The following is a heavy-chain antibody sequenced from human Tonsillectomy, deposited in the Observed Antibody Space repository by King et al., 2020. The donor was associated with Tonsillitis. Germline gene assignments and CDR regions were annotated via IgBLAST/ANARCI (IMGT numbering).Heavy chain of an antibody. CDR1: GGSISSSNYY. J-gene: IGHJ3*02. Sequence: QLQESGPGLVKPSETLSLTCTVSGGSISSSNYYWGWIRQPPGQGLEWIGTIFYSGITYYNPSLQSRVTISVDTSKNQFSLKLSSVTAADTAVYYCARLTYYDYVWGTYLDAFDIWGQGTMVTVSS. D-gene: IGHD3-16*01. V-gene: IGHV4-39*01. CDR2: IFYSGIT. CDR3: ARLTYYDYVWGTYLDAFDI.